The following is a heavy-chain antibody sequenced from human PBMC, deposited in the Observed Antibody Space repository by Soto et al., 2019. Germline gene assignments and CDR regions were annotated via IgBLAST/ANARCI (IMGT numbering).Heavy chain of an antibody. J-gene: IGHJ1*01. Sequence: LRLSCAASGFTFSDYYMSWIRQAPGKGLEWVSYISSSSSYTNYADSVKGRFTISRDNAKNSLYLQMNSLRAEDTAVYYCARDLAAPFQEYFQHWGQGTLVTVSS. D-gene: IGHD6-13*01. V-gene: IGHV3-11*05. CDR2: ISSSSSYT. CDR1: GFTFSDYY. CDR3: ARDLAAPFQEYFQH.